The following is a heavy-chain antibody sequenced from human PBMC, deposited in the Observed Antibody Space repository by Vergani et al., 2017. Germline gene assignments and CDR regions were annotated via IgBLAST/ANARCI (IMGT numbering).Heavy chain of an antibody. CDR3: ARDIRGPWGPEYGMDV. V-gene: IGHV1-69*04. D-gene: IGHD7-27*01. J-gene: IGHJ6*02. CDR2: IIPILGIA. Sequence: QVQLVQSGAEVKKPGASVKVSCKASGGTFSSYAISWVRQAPGQGLEWMGRIIPILGIANYAQKFQGRVTITADKSTSTAYMELSSRRSEDTAVYYCARDIRGPWGPEYGMDVWGQGTTVTVSS. CDR1: GGTFSSYA.